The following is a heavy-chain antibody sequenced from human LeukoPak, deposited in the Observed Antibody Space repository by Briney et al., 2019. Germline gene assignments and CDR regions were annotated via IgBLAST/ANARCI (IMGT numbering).Heavy chain of an antibody. D-gene: IGHD3-22*01. CDR3: ARDKGHDFSGFDY. V-gene: IGHV4-4*02. Sequence: PSGTLSLTCAVSGVSISSSEWWIWVRQPPGQGLEWIGEIHRDGRTRYNPSLKSRVTMSMDYSKNQFSLSVTSVTAADTAMYYSARDKGHDFSGFDYWGQGTLVTVSS. J-gene: IGHJ4*02. CDR1: GVSISSSEW. CDR2: IHRDGRT.